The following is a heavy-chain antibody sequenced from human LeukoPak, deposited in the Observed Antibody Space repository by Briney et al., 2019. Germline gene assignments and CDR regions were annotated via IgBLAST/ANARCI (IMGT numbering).Heavy chain of an antibody. V-gene: IGHV3-23*01. Sequence: GGSLRLSCAASGFTFSSYAMSWVPQAPGKGLEWVSAISGSGGSTYYADSVKGRFTVSRDNSKNMMYLQMNSLRAEDTAVYYCAKDIEASIWGQGTLVTVSS. CDR2: ISGSGGST. D-gene: IGHD2-15*01. CDR3: AKDIEASI. J-gene: IGHJ4*02. CDR1: GFTFSSYA.